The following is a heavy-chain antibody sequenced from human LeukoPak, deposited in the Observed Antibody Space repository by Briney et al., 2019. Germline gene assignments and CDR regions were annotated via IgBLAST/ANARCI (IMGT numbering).Heavy chain of an antibody. CDR2: ISSSSSYI. CDR1: GFTFSSYS. D-gene: IGHD3-22*01. CDR3: AKPYYYDSSGYYYVGLSEYFQH. J-gene: IGHJ1*01. V-gene: IGHV3-21*01. Sequence: GGSLRLSCAASGFTFSSYSMNWARQAPGKGLEWVSSISSSSSYIYYADSVKGRFTISRDNSKNTLYLQMNSLRAEDTAVYYCAKPYYYDSSGYYYVGLSEYFQHWGQGTLVTVSS.